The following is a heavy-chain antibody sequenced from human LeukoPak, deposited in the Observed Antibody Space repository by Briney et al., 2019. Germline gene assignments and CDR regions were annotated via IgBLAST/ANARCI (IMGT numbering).Heavy chain of an antibody. D-gene: IGHD6-6*01. V-gene: IGHV4-59*11. CDR2: IYYSGST. Sequence: SETPSLTCTVSGGSISSPYWTWIRQPPGKGLEWIGYIYYSGSTNYNPSLKSRVTISVDTSKNQFSLKLSSVTAADTAVYYCARSRPRAFDIWGQGTMVTVSS. CDR3: ARSRPRAFDI. CDR1: GGSISSPY. J-gene: IGHJ3*02.